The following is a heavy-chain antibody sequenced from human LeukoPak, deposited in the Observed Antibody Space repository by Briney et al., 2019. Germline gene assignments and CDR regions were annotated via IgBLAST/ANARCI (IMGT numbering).Heavy chain of an antibody. CDR2: IYPRDSDT. D-gene: IGHD3-22*01. CDR1: GYSFTSYW. V-gene: IGHV5-51*01. Sequence: GESLKISCKGFGYSFTSYWIGWVRQMPGKGLEWMGFIYPRDSDTRYSPSFQGQVTISADKSIRIAYLQWTSLKASDTAIYYCARRWIDYEIEGDGFEIWGQGTMVSVSS. CDR3: ARRWIDYEIEGDGFEI. J-gene: IGHJ3*02.